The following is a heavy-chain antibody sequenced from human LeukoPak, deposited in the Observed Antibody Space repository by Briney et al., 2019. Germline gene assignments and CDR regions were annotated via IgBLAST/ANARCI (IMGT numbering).Heavy chain of an antibody. V-gene: IGHV4-59*01. CDR3: ARDLPSGYDFYGMDV. D-gene: IGHD5-12*01. Sequence: SETLSLTCTVSGGSTSSYYWSWIRQPPGKGLEWIGYIYYSGSTNYNPSLKSRVTISVDTSKNQFSLKLSSVTAADTAVYYCARDLPSGYDFYGMDVWGQGTTVTVSS. CDR1: GGSTSSYY. CDR2: IYYSGST. J-gene: IGHJ6*02.